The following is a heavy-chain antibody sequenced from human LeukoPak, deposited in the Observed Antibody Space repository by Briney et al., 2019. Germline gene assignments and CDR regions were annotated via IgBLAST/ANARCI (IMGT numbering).Heavy chain of an antibody. Sequence: SETLSLTCTVSGGSISGHYWTWIRQPPGKGLEWIGQIHYSGRPDYNPSLKSRVTISVDTSKNQLSLKVTSVTGADTAVYYCARFGVDYDMDVWGQGTTVTVYS. J-gene: IGHJ6*02. CDR1: GGSISGHY. CDR2: IHYSGRP. CDR3: ARFGVDYDMDV. D-gene: IGHD3-16*01. V-gene: IGHV4-59*11.